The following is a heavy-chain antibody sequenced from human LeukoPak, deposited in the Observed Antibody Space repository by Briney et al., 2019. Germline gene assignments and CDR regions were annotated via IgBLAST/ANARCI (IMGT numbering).Heavy chain of an antibody. CDR2: IYYSGST. Sequence: SETLSLTCTVSGGSISSYYWSWIRQPPGEGLEWIGYIYYSGSTNYNPSLKSRVTISVDTSKNQFSLQLSSVTAADTAVYYCARRDDGSGAFDYWGQGTLVTVSS. V-gene: IGHV4-59*08. CDR1: GGSISSYY. CDR3: ARRDDGSGAFDY. J-gene: IGHJ4*02. D-gene: IGHD3-10*01.